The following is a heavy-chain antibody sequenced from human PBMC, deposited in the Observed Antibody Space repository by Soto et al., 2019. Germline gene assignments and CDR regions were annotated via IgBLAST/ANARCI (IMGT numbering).Heavy chain of an antibody. J-gene: IGHJ4*02. V-gene: IGHV1-3*01. CDR1: GYTFTSYA. CDR2: INAGNGNT. CDR3: ARDGGPCYYYDSSGRLNYFDY. D-gene: IGHD3-22*01. Sequence: GASVKVSCKASGYTFTSYAMHWVRQAPGQRLERMGWINAGNGNTKYSQKFQGRVTITRDTSASTAYMELSSLRSEDTAVYYCARDGGPCYYYDSSGRLNYFDYWGQGPLVTVSS.